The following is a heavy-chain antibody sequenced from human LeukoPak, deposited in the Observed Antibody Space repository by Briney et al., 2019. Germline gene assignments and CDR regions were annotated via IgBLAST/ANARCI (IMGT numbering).Heavy chain of an antibody. CDR2: IIPIFGTA. V-gene: IGHV1-69*05. J-gene: IGHJ5*02. D-gene: IGHD6-6*01. CDR3: ATDPGLVAARPRGWFDP. CDR1: GGTFSSYA. Sequence: SVKVSCKASGGTFSSYAISWVRQAPGQGLEWMGRIIPIFGTANYAQKFQGRVTITTDESTSTAYMELSSLRSEDTAAYYCATDPGLVAARPRGWFDPWGQGTLVTVSS.